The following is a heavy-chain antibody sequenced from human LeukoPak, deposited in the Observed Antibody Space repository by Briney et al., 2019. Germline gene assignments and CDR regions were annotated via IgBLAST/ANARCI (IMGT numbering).Heavy chain of an antibody. Sequence: PGGSPRLSCAASGFTFSSYAMRWVRQAPGKGLEYVSAISSKGGSTYYANSVKGRFTISRANSKNTLYLQMGSLRAEDMAVYYCARDWTRGYSSGWYVGPSVYGMDVWGQGTTVTVSS. CDR2: ISSKGGST. CDR3: ARDWTRGYSSGWYVGPSVYGMDV. D-gene: IGHD6-19*01. V-gene: IGHV3-64*01. J-gene: IGHJ6*02. CDR1: GFTFSSYA.